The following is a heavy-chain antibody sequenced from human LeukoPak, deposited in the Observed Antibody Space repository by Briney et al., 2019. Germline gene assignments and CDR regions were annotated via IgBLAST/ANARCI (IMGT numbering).Heavy chain of an antibody. J-gene: IGHJ6*03. D-gene: IGHD3-9*01. V-gene: IGHV4-34*01. CDR1: GGSFSGYY. Sequence: SETLSLTCAVYGGSFSGYYWSWIRQPPGKGLEWIGEINHSGSTNYNPSLKSRVTISVDTSKNQFSLKLSSVTAADTAVYYCARRRYYDILTGYRYYYMDVWGKGTTVTIFS. CDR3: ARRRYYDILTGYRYYYMDV. CDR2: INHSGST.